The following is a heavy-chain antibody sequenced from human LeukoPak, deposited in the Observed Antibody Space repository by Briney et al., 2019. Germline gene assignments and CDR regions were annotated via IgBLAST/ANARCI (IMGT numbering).Heavy chain of an antibody. V-gene: IGHV4-39*01. D-gene: IGHD3-22*01. J-gene: IGHJ5*02. Sequence: KPSETLFLTCTVSGGSISSSKYYWGWIRPPPGKGLGWIGSIYYSGSTYYNPSLKSRVTISVDTSKNQFSLKLSSVTAADTAVYYCARGQVNARSRFDPWGQGTLVTVSS. CDR1: GGSISSSKYY. CDR3: ARGQVNARSRFDP. CDR2: IYYSGST.